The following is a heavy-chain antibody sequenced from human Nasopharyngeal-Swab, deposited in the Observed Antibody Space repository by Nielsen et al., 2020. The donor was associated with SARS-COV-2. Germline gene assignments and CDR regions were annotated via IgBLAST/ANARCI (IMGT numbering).Heavy chain of an antibody. V-gene: IGHV3-7*03. CDR1: GFNFNTSW. J-gene: IGHJ4*02. D-gene: IGHD2-2*01. Sequence: GGSLRPSCAHSGFNFNTSWMTWVRQAPGKGLEWVANINPDGSEMQYVDSVKGRFTISRDNAENSLYLHMNSLRGDDTAVYYCAHYASAAYWGQGTLVTVSS. CDR2: INPDGSEM. CDR3: AHYASAAY.